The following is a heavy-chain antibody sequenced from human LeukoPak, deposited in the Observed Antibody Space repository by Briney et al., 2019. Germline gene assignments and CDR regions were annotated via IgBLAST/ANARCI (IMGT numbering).Heavy chain of an antibody. CDR2: IYYSGTT. Sequence: SETLSLTCTVSGGSISSYYWNWIRQPPGKGLEWIGYIYYSGTTNYNPSLKSRVSMSVDTSKNQFSLKLSSVTAADTAVYYCARDPYYYDSSGYSPYFDYWGQGTLVTVSS. D-gene: IGHD3-22*01. CDR1: GGSISSYY. J-gene: IGHJ4*02. CDR3: ARDPYYYDSSGYSPYFDY. V-gene: IGHV4-59*01.